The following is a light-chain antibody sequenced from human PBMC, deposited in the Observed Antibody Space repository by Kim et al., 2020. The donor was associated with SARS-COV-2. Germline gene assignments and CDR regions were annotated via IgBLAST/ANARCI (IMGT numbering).Light chain of an antibody. CDR2: SNN. J-gene: IGLJ2*01. CDR3: AAWDDSLNGPV. V-gene: IGLV1-44*01. Sequence: ELTQPPSASGTPGQRVTISCSGSSSNIGSNTVNWYQQLPGTAPKLLIYSNNQRPSGVPDRFSGSKSGTSAALAISGLQSEDEADYYCAAWDDSLNGPVFGGGTQLTVL. CDR1: SSNIGSNT.